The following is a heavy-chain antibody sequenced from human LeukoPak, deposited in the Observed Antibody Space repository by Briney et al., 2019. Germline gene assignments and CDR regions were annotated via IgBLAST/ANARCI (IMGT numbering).Heavy chain of an antibody. CDR1: GFTFSSYS. V-gene: IGHV3-48*04. Sequence: GGSLRLSCAASGFTFSSYSMNWVRQAPGKGLEWVSYISSSSSTIYYADSVKGRFTISRDNAKNSLYLQMNSLRAEDTAVYYCVNGGGRGAFDIWGQGTMVTVSS. J-gene: IGHJ3*02. CDR3: VNGGGRGAFDI. CDR2: ISSSSSTI. D-gene: IGHD3-10*01.